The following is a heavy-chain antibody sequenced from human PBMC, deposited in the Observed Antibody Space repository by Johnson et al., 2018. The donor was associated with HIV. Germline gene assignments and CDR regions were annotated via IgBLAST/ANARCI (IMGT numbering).Heavy chain of an antibody. CDR2: IKQDGSEK. V-gene: IGHV3-7*01. J-gene: IGHJ3*02. CDR1: GFTFSSFW. Sequence: EQPVESGGGLVQPGGSLRLSCAASGFTFSSFWMSWVRQAPGKGLEWVANIKQDGSEKYYVDSVKGRFTISRDNAKNSLYLQMNSLRAEDTAVYYCARGGGFYYYDSSGYYRRVGAFDIWGQGTMVTVSS. D-gene: IGHD3-22*01. CDR3: ARGGGFYYYDSSGYYRRVGAFDI.